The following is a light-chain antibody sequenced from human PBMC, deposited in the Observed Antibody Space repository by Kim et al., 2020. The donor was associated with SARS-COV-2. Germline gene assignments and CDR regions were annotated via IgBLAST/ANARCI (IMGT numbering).Light chain of an antibody. CDR1: QSNNAW. Sequence: SASVGDRVTIPFLSSQSNNAWLGWYPQKPGKVPKPLIYDASPLASGVPSRFNGSRSGAGFPLTLRSLQADDFATYYCQQYDRYSTFGQGTKVDIK. CDR3: QQYDRYST. J-gene: IGKJ1*01. V-gene: IGKV1-5*01. CDR2: DAS.